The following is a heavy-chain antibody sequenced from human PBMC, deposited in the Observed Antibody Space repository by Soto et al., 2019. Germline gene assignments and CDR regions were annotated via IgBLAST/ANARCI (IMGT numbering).Heavy chain of an antibody. D-gene: IGHD3-10*01. Sequence: SVKVSCKASGGTFSSYAISWVRQAPGQGLEWMGGIIPIFGTANYAQKFQGRVTITADESTSTAYMELSSLRSEDTAVYYCAREDRIWFGESYFDYWGQGTLVTVSS. V-gene: IGHV1-69*13. CDR2: IIPIFGTA. J-gene: IGHJ4*02. CDR1: GGTFSSYA. CDR3: AREDRIWFGESYFDY.